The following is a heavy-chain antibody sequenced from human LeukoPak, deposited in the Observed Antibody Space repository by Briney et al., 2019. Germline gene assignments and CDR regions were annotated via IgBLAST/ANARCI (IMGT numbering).Heavy chain of an antibody. D-gene: IGHD6-13*01. J-gene: IGHJ4*02. CDR3: ARDRLPIAAA. CDR1: GGSISSGGYY. CDR2: IYYSGST. V-gene: IGHV4-31*03. Sequence: SETLSLTFTVSGGSISSGGYYWSWIRQHPGKGLEWIGYIYYSGSTYYNPSLKSRVTISVDTSKNQFSLKLSSVTAADTAVYYCARDRLPIAAAWGQGTLVTVSS.